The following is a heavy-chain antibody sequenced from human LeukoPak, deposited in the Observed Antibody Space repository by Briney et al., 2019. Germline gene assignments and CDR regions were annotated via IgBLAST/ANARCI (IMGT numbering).Heavy chain of an antibody. V-gene: IGHV3-30*18. CDR3: AKDGPPRRWGATFLDY. CDR1: GFTFSSYG. Sequence: GGSLRLSCAASGFTFSSYGMHWVRQAPGKGLEWVAVISHDGSNKYYADSVKGRFTISRDNSKNTLYLQMNSLRAEDTAVYYCAKDGPPRRWGATFLDYRGQGTLVTVSS. J-gene: IGHJ4*02. D-gene: IGHD1-26*01. CDR2: ISHDGSNK.